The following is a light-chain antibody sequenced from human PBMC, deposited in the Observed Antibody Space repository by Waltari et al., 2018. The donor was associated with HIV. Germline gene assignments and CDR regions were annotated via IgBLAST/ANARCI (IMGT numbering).Light chain of an antibody. CDR1: SPNIGTTT. CDR2: TNN. J-gene: IGLJ2*01. V-gene: IGLV1-44*01. CDR3: AAWDDNVNAVL. Sequence: QSVLTQAPSMSATPGSRVTVSCSGGSPNIGTTTVPRYMHVPVMAPNLLIYTNNKRPSGVPDRFSGSKSGTSASLAISGLQSEDEADYCCAAWDDNVNAVLFGGGTKLTVL.